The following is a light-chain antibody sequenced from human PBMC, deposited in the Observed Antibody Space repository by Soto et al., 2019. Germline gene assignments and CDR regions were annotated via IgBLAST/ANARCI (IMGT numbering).Light chain of an antibody. J-gene: IGLJ1*01. CDR2: EVN. CDR1: SSNVGSYKL. Sequence: QSALTQPASVSGSPGQSITISCTGTSSNVGSYKLVSWYQQHPGKAPKLMIFEVNKRPSGVSNRFSGSKSGNTPSLTISGLKVEDEADYYCCSSGGSPTYVFGTGTKVTVL. CDR3: CSSGGSPTYV. V-gene: IGLV2-23*02.